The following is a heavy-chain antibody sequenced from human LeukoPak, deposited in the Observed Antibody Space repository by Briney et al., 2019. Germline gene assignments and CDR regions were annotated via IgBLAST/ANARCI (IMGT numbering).Heavy chain of an antibody. Sequence: SVKVSCKASGYTFIDYYMNWVRQAPGQGLEWMGWINTDTGETNYAQKFQGRVTMTRDTSISTVYMELTSLTSDDTAVYYCARWGGVQFDPWGQGTLVTVSS. J-gene: IGHJ5*02. V-gene: IGHV1-2*02. CDR3: ARWGGVQFDP. D-gene: IGHD2-8*01. CDR1: GYTFIDYY. CDR2: INTDTGET.